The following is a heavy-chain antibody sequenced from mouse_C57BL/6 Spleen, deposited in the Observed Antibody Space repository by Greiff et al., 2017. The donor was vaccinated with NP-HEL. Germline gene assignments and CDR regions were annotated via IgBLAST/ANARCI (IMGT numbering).Heavy chain of an antibody. CDR2: IYPGSGST. J-gene: IGHJ4*01. CDR3: ARSPTDYDYGGYAMDY. CDR1: GYTFTSYW. Sequence: VQLQQPGAELVKPGASVKMSCKASGYTFTSYWITWVKQRPGQGLEWIGDIYPGSGSTNYNEKFKSKATLTVDTSSSTAYMQLSSLTSEDSAVYYCARSPTDYDYGGYAMDYWGQGTSVTVAS. D-gene: IGHD2-4*01. V-gene: IGHV1-55*01.